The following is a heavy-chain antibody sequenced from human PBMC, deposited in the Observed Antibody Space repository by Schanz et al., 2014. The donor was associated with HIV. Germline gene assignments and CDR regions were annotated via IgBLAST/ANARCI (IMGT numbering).Heavy chain of an antibody. J-gene: IGHJ6*02. CDR3: AKGGFYGDYVSYYYGLDV. D-gene: IGHD4-17*01. Sequence: EVQLLESGGGLIQPGGSLRLSCAVSGFTFSSYAMSWVRQAPGKGLEWVSGTNPDGTTTNYADSVKGRFTISRDNAKNTLFLQINSLTAEDTAVYYCAKGGFYGDYVSYYYGLDVWGQGTTVTVSS. V-gene: IGHV3-23*01. CDR1: GFTFSSYA. CDR2: TNPDGTTT.